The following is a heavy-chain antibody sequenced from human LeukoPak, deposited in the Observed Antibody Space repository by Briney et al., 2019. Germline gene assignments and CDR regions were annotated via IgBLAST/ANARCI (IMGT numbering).Heavy chain of an antibody. CDR2: IYYSGST. D-gene: IGHD4-23*01. CDR1: GGSISSGGYY. J-gene: IGHJ5*02. Sequence: SETQSLTCTVSGGSISSGGYYWSWIRQHPGKGLEWIGYIYYSGSTYYNPSLKSRVTISVDTSKNQFSLKLSSVTAADTAVYHRSLGNGFFDPWGQGTLVTVSS. CDR3: SLGNGFFDP. V-gene: IGHV4-31*03.